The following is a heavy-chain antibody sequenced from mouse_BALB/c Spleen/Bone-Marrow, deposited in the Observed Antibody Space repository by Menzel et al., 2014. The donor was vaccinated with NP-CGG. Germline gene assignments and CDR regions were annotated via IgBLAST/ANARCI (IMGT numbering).Heavy chain of an antibody. D-gene: IGHD2-4*01. Sequence: VKLMESGPGLVSPSQSLSITCTVSGFSLTGYGVSWVRQPPGKGLEWLGMIWGDGSTDYNSALKSRLRINKDNSKSQVFLKMNSLQTDDTARYYCARDSFLITRALDYWGQGTSVTVSS. J-gene: IGHJ4*01. CDR1: GFSLTGYG. CDR3: ARDSFLITRALDY. V-gene: IGHV2-6-7*01. CDR2: IWGDGST.